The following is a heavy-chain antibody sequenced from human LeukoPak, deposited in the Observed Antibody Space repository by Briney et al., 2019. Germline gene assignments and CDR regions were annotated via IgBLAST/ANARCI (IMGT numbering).Heavy chain of an antibody. CDR1: GYTFTGYY. Sequence: ASVKVSCKASGYTFTGYYMHWVRQAPGQGLEWMGWINPNSGGANYAQKFQGWVTMTRDTSISTAYMELSRLRSDDTAVYYCARDRYYYGSGSYRAFDIWGQGTMVTVSS. J-gene: IGHJ3*02. D-gene: IGHD3-10*01. CDR2: INPNSGGA. CDR3: ARDRYYYGSGSYRAFDI. V-gene: IGHV1-2*04.